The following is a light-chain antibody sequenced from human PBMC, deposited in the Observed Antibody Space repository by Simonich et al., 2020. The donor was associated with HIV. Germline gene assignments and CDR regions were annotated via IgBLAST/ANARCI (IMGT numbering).Light chain of an antibody. CDR3: QQYNNWPPWT. CDR2: WAA. CDR1: KSVLYSSNNKNY. J-gene: IGKJ1*01. V-gene: IGKV4-1*01. Sequence: DIVMTQSPDSLAVSLGERATINCKSSKSVLYSSNNKNYLAWYQQKPGQPPKLLIYWAATRESGVPDRFSGSGSGTEFTLTISSLQSEDFAVYYCQQYNNWPPWTFGQGTKVEIK.